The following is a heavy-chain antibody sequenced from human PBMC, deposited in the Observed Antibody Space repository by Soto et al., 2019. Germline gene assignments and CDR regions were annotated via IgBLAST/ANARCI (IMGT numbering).Heavy chain of an antibody. CDR1: GGTFSSYA. CDR2: IIPIFGTA. J-gene: IGHJ4*02. D-gene: IGHD2-2*02. CDR3: ASFDCSSTSCYTGAFDY. V-gene: IGHV1-69*01. Sequence: QVQLVQSGAEVQKPGSSVKVSCKASGGTFSSYAISWVRQAPGQGLEWMGGIIPIFGTANYAQKFQGRVTITADESTSTAYMELSSLRSEDTAVYYCASFDCSSTSCYTGAFDYWGQGTLVTVSS.